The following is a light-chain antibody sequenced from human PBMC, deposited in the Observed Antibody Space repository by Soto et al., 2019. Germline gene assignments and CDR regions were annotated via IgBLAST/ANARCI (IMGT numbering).Light chain of an antibody. J-gene: IGKJ1*01. CDR3: QQHGSSPWM. CDR2: GAS. V-gene: IGKV3-20*01. Sequence: EVVLTQSPGTLSLSPGERATLSCGASQSVSSSYVAWYQHIPGRTPRLLIYGASSRATGIPDRFSGSGSGTDFTLTISRLEPEDFAVYYCQQHGSSPWMFGQGTKV. CDR1: QSVSSSY.